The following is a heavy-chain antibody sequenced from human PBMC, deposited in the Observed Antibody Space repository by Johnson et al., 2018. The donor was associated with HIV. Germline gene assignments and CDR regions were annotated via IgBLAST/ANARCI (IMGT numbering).Heavy chain of an antibody. CDR2: IYSVGRT. CDR1: GITVSSTY. J-gene: IGHJ3*02. Sequence: VQLVESGGGLVQPGGSLRLSCAASGITVSSTYMSWVRQAPGKGLEWVSLIYSVGRTSYADSVKGRFTISRDHSNNTLHLQMNSLSPEDTAVYYCVRDIARRGGTAFDIWGQGTLVTVSS. V-gene: IGHV3-66*01. CDR3: VRDIARRGGTAFDI. D-gene: IGHD1-26*01.